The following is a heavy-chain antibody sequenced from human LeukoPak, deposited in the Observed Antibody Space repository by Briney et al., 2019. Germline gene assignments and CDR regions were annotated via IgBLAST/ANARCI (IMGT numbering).Heavy chain of an antibody. CDR1: GGSFSGYY. CDR2: INHSGST. CDR3: ARITRGYSYGLLPY. J-gene: IGHJ4*02. Sequence: SETLSLTCAVYGGSFSGYYWSWIRQPPGKGLDWIGEINHSGSTNYNPSLKSRVTISVDTRKKQISLKLSSVTAADTAVYYCARITRGYSYGLLPYWGQGTLVTVSS. V-gene: IGHV4-34*01. D-gene: IGHD5-18*01.